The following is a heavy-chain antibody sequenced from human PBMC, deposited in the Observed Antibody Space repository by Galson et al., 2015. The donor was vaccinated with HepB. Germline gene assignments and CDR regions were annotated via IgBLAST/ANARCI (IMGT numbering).Heavy chain of an antibody. CDR2: ISYDGSNK. J-gene: IGHJ3*01. Sequence: SLRLSCAASGFTFSSYAMHWVRQAPGKGLEWVAVISYDGSNKYYADSVKGRFTISRDNSKNTLYLQMNSLRAEDTAVYYCARATRELLHSAFDLWGQGTMVTVSS. CDR1: GFTFSSYA. CDR3: ARATRELLHSAFDL. V-gene: IGHV3-30-3*01. D-gene: IGHD1-26*01.